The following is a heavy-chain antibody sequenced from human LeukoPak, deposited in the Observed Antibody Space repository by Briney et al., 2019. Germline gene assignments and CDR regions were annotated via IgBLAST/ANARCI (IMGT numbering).Heavy chain of an antibody. D-gene: IGHD3-22*01. CDR1: GFTFSSYG. CDR2: IWYDGSNK. V-gene: IGHV3-33*01. CDR3: ARGIWTAGGGVVVIRYYFDY. J-gene: IGHJ4*02. Sequence: PGRSLRLSCAASGFTFSSYGMHWVRQAPGKGLEWVAVIWYDGSNKYYADSVKGRFTISRDNSKNTLYLQMNSLRAEDTAVYYYARGIWTAGGGVVVIRYYFDYWGQGTLVTVSS.